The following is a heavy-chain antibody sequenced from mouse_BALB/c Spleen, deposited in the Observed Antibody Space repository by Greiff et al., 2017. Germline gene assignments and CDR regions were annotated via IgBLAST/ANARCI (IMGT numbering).Heavy chain of an antibody. V-gene: IGHV3-2*02. D-gene: IGHD1-2*01. CDR2: ISYSGST. CDR3: ARSGKFITTATRFAY. Sequence: VQLKESGPGLVKPSQSLSLTCTVTGYSITSDYAWNWIRQFPGNKLEWMGYISYSGSTSYNPSLKSRISITRDTSKNQFFLQLNSVTTEDTATYYCARSGKFITTATRFAYWGQGTLVTVSA. CDR1: GYSITSDYA. J-gene: IGHJ3*01.